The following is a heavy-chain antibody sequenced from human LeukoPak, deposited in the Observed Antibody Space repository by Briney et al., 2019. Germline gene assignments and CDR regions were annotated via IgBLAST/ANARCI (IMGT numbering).Heavy chain of an antibody. CDR3: ARHVSSSRVAYDV. D-gene: IGHD2-2*01. CDR1: GYTFTSYW. J-gene: IGHJ3*01. Sequence: GESLKISCKGSGYTFTSYWIGWVRQMPGKGLEWMGLIYPNDSDNRYSPTFQGQVTISADKSISTAYLQWSSLKASDTAIYYCARHVSSSRVAYDVWGQGTMVTVSS. CDR2: IYPNDSDN. V-gene: IGHV5-51*01.